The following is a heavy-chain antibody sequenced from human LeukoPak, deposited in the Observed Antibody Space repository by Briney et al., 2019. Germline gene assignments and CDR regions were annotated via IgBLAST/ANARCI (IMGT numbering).Heavy chain of an antibody. CDR3: AREMGKRGSGSVPSNFYYNGLDV. CDR2: ISTISTYT. Sequence: LGGSLRLSCAASGFTFSDDYMSWIRQAPGKGLQWVSYISTISTYTIYAHSVKGRFTISRDNAKNSLYLQMHSLRAEDTAVYYCAREMGKRGSGSVPSNFYYNGLDVWGKGTTVTVSS. CDR1: GFTFSDDY. D-gene: IGHD3-10*01. J-gene: IGHJ6*04. V-gene: IGHV3-11*06.